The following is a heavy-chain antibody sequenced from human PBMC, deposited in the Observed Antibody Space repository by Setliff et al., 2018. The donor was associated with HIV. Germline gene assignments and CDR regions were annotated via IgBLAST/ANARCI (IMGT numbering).Heavy chain of an antibody. V-gene: IGHV1-69*04. Sequence: GASVKVSCKASGDTFRSYAIGWVRQAPGQGLEWMGRIVPKLGITNYAQKFQTRVTFSADDFRTTAYMELSTLRSEDTAVYFCARDGGYSGHQWFGDAFDIWGQGTMVTVSS. CDR1: GDTFRSYA. D-gene: IGHD5-12*01. CDR3: ARDGGYSGHQWFGDAFDI. J-gene: IGHJ3*02. CDR2: IVPKLGIT.